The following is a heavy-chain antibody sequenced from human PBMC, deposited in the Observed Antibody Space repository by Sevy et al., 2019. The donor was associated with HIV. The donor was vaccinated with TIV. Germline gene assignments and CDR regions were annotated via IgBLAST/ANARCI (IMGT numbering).Heavy chain of an antibody. CDR3: ARGGGNGWYYFDY. D-gene: IGHD6-19*01. J-gene: IGHJ4*02. CDR2: IIPILGTV. CDR1: GGTFSRYG. Sequence: PSVKVSCKASGGTFSRYGISWVRQAPGQGLEWMGGIIPILGTVNYAQKFQGRVTITADESTKTAYMELSSLRSEDTAVYYCARGGGNGWYYFDYWGQETLVTVSS. V-gene: IGHV1-69*13.